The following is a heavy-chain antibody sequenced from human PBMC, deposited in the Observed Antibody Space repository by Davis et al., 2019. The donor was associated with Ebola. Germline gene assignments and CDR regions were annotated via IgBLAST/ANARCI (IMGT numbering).Heavy chain of an antibody. J-gene: IGHJ4*02. D-gene: IGHD2-15*01. CDR3: AIDLGSQFDS. CDR1: GYTFTTYG. Sequence: ASVKVSCKASGYTFTTYGISWVRLAPGQGPEWMGWISTYNGNTNYAQRFQGRVTMTTDTSTSTAYMELRSLTSDDTAVYYCAIDLGSQFDSWGQGTLVTVSS. V-gene: IGHV1-18*01. CDR2: ISTYNGNT.